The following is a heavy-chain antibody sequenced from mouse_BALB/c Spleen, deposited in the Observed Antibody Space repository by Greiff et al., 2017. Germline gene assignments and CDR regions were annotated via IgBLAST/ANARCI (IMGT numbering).Heavy chain of an antibody. CDR1: GFNIKDTY. CDR3: ARTTVRDWYFDV. V-gene: IGHV14-3*02. CDR2: IDPANGNT. Sequence: VQLKESGAELVKPGASVKLSCTASGFNIKDTYMHWVKQRPEQGLEWIGRIDPANGNTKYDPKFQGKATITADTSSNTAYLQLSSLTSEDTAVYYCARTTVRDWYFDVWGAGTTVTVSS. D-gene: IGHD1-1*01. J-gene: IGHJ1*01.